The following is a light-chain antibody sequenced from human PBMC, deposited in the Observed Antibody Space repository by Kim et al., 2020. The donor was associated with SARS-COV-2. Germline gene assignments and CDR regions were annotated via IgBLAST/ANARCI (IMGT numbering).Light chain of an antibody. CDR1: NIGSRS. J-gene: IGLJ2*01. V-gene: IGLV3-21*04. CDR2: YDN. CDR3: QVWDRSSDHVV. Sequence: APGKTDTITCGGNNIGSRSVHWNQQKPGQAPVLVIYYDNDRPSGIPERFSGSNSGNTATLTISGVEAGDEADYYCQVWDRSSDHVVFGGGTKVTVL.